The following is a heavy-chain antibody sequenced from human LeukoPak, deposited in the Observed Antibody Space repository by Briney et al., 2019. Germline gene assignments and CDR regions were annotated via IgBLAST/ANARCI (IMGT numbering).Heavy chain of an antibody. CDR1: GFTFSSYS. D-gene: IGHD6-19*01. Sequence: PGGSLRLSCAASGFTFSSYSMNWVRQAPGKGLEWVSSISSSSYIYYADSVKGRFTISRDNAKNSLYLQMNGLRAEDTAMYYCVKDSGWFHFDSWGQGTLVTVSS. J-gene: IGHJ4*02. CDR2: ISSSSYI. CDR3: VKDSGWFHFDS. V-gene: IGHV3-21*04.